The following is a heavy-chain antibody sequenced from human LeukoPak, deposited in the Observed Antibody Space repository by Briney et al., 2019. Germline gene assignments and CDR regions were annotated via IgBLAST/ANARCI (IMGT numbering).Heavy chain of an antibody. V-gene: IGHV1-18*01. CDR3: ARGGTGTINP. CDR1: GYTYTGYG. Sequence: GASVKFSCKATGYTYTGYGSSWVGQAPGQGIEWMGWISAYNGNTNYAQKLQGRVTMTTDTSTSTAYMELRSLRSDDTAVYYRARGGTGTINPWGQGTLVSVSS. J-gene: IGHJ5*02. D-gene: IGHD1-14*01. CDR2: ISAYNGNT.